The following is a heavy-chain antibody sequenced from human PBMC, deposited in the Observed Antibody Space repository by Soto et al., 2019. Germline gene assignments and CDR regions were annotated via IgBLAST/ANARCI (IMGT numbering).Heavy chain of an antibody. V-gene: IGHV3-23*01. D-gene: IGHD6-19*01. CDR3: AKDCGQWPPLALDN. Sequence: PGGSLRLSCAASGFTFSKNAASWVRQAPGKGLEWVSGITGSGGSTYYADSVKGRFTISRDNSRDTVFLHMNSLRAEDTAVYYCAKDCGQWPPLALDNRGQGTLVTVSS. CDR2: ITGSGGST. CDR1: GFTFSKNA. J-gene: IGHJ4*02.